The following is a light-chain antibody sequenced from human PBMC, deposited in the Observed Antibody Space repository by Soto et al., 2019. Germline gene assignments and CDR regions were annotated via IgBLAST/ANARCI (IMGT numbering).Light chain of an antibody. CDR1: SSDVGGYDY. J-gene: IGLJ1*01. Sequence: QSALTQPASVSGSRGQSITISWTGTSSDVGGYDYVSWYQHYPGRAPKFLIYEVSYRPSGVSNRFSGSKSGNTASLTISGLQSEDEGDYYCSSFTTTNTYVFGSGTKVTVL. CDR2: EVS. CDR3: SSFTTTNTYV. V-gene: IGLV2-14*01.